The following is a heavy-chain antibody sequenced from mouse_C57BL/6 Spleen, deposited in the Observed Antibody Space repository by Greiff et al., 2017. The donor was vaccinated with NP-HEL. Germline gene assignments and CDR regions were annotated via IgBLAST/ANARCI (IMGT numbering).Heavy chain of an antibody. CDR3: ARGDDYDEAFAY. CDR1: GYTFTSYW. J-gene: IGHJ3*01. CDR2: IDPSDSET. D-gene: IGHD2-4*01. Sequence: QVQLQQPGAELVRPGSSVRLSCKASGYTFTSYWMHWVKQRPIQGLEWIGNIDPSDSETHYNQKFKDKATLTVDKSSSTAYMQLSSLTSEDAAVYDCARGDDYDEAFAYWGQGTLVTVSA. V-gene: IGHV1-52*01.